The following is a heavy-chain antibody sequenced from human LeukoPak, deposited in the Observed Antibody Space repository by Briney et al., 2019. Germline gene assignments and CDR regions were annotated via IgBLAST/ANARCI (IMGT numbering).Heavy chain of an antibody. CDR2: IIPIFDTA. CDR3: ARADNWEGAKGD. V-gene: IGHV1-69*06. D-gene: IGHD3-16*01. Sequence: GASVKVSCKASGYIFTSYYIHWVRQAPGQGLEWMGGIIPIFDTANYAQRFQGRLTITADKSTSTAYMELSSLRSEDTAVYYCARADNWEGAKGDWGQGTMVTVSS. J-gene: IGHJ3*01. CDR1: GYIFTSYY.